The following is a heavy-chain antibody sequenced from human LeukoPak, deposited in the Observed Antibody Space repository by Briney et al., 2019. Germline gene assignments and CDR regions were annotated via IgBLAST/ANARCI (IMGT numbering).Heavy chain of an antibody. CDR2: IYSGGRS. J-gene: IGHJ3*01. CDR1: GITVSNND. V-gene: IGHV3-53*01. CDR3: AGILRGSFDL. Sequence: GGSLTLSCAASGITVSNNDMTWVRQAPGRGLEWVSLIYSGGRSDYADSVKGRFIMSRDNSKNTLSLQMNSLSAEDTAVYYCAGILRGSFDLWGQGTLVTVSS.